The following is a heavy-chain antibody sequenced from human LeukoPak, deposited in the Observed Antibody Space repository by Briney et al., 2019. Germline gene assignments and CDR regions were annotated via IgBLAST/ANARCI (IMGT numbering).Heavy chain of an antibody. D-gene: IGHD2-15*01. J-gene: IGHJ1*01. CDR3: ARGLGYCSAGTCPNAY. V-gene: IGHV1-18*01. CDR2: ISDFNGLT. Sequence: ASVKLSCKTSGYTLRDFGLTWVRQAPGQGLEWMGWISDFNGLTKYAQKLQDRVTMTTDASTSTAYMELRSLTSDDTAIYYCARGLGYCSAGTCPNAYWGQGTLVTVSS. CDR1: GYTLRDFG.